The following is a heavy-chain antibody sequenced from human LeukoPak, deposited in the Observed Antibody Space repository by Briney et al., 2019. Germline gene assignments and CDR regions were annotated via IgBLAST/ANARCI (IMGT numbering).Heavy chain of an antibody. D-gene: IGHD3-22*01. J-gene: IGHJ4*02. CDR1: GFTFSSYA. CDR2: ISGSGGST. V-gene: IGHV3-23*01. CDR3: AKDLPVTMIEYYFDY. Sequence: GGSLRLSCAASGFTFSSYAMSWVRQAPGKGLEWVSAISGSGGSTYYADSVKGRFTISRDNSKNALYLQMNSLRAEDTAVYYCAKDLPVTMIEYYFDYWGQGTLVTVSS.